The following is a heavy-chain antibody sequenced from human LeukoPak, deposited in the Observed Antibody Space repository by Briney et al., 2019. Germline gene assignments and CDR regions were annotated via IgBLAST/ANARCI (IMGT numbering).Heavy chain of an antibody. CDR1: GCTFTSYA. J-gene: IGHJ4*02. D-gene: IGHD2-21*02. CDR2: INAGNGNT. V-gene: IGHV1-3*01. Sequence: ASVKVSCKASGCTFTSYAMHWVRQAPGQRLEWMGWINAGNGNTKYSQKFQGRVTITRDTSASTAYMELSSLRSEDTAVYYCARSYCGGDCLHFDYWGQGTLVTVSS. CDR3: ARSYCGGDCLHFDY.